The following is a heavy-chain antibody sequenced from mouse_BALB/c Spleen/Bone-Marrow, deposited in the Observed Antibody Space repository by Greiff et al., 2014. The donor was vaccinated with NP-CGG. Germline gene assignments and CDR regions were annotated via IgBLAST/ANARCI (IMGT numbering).Heavy chain of an antibody. CDR1: GYTFTGYW. V-gene: IGHV1-87*01. CDR3: ARVFYDSTSVY. J-gene: IGHJ2*01. D-gene: IGHD1-1*01. Sequence: QQSGAELARPGASVKLSCKASGYTFTGYWMQWVKQRPGQGLEWIGIIYPGGGDTRYTQKFKGKATLTADKSSSTAYMQLRNLVSEDSAVYYCARVFYDSTSVYWGQGTTLTVSS. CDR2: IYPGGGDT.